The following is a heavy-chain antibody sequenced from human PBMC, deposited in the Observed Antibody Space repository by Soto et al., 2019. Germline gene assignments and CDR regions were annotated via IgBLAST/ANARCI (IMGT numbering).Heavy chain of an antibody. D-gene: IGHD4-17*01. J-gene: IGHJ6*02. CDR1: GYSFTRYY. Sequence: QVQLVQSGAEVKKPGASVKVSCKASGYSFTRYYMHWVRQAPGQGLEWMGIINPSSGSTNYAQKFQGRVTMTRDMSTNTVYMEMSSPRSEDTAVYYCARDRVYGAHYSYGMDVWGQGTTVTVSS. V-gene: IGHV1-46*01. CDR3: ARDRVYGAHYSYGMDV. CDR2: INPSSGST.